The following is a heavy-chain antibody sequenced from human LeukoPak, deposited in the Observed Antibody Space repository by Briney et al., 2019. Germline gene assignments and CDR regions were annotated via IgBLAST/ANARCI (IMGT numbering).Heavy chain of an antibody. CDR3: ARGPSITMIRGGQWYYYMDV. D-gene: IGHD3-10*01. Sequence: SETLSLTCSVSGDSISTSSYYWGWIRQPPGKGLEWIGSIYYSGSTYYNPSLKSRVTISVDTSKNQFSLKLSSVTAADTAVYYCARGPSITMIRGGQWYYYMDVWGKGTTVTISS. CDR2: IYYSGST. V-gene: IGHV4-39*07. CDR1: GDSISTSSYY. J-gene: IGHJ6*03.